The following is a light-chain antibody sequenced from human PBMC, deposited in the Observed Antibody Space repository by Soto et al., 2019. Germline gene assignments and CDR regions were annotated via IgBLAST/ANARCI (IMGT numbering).Light chain of an antibody. J-gene: IGKJ1*01. V-gene: IGKV3-11*01. CDR1: QSIRNY. CDR3: QQRSTWLWT. CDR2: DAS. Sequence: EIVLTQSPATLSLSPGERATLSCRASQSIRNYLAWYQQKPGQAPRLLIYDASNRATGIPARFSGSGSVTDFTLTISSLEPEDFAVYYCQQRSTWLWTFGQGTKVEIK.